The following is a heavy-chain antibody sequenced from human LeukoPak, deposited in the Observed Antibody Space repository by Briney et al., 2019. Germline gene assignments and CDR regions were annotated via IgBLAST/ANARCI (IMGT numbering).Heavy chain of an antibody. Sequence: AASVKVSCKACGYTFTGYYMHWVRQDPGQGLEWMGWINPNSGGTNYAQKFQGRVTMTRDTSISTAYMELSRLRSDDTAVYYCARSITMVRGWWFDPWGQGTLVTVSS. D-gene: IGHD3-10*01. CDR1: GYTFTGYY. V-gene: IGHV1-2*02. J-gene: IGHJ5*02. CDR2: INPNSGGT. CDR3: ARSITMVRGWWFDP.